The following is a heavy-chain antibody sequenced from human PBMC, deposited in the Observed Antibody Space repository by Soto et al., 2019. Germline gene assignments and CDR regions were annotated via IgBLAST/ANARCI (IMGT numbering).Heavy chain of an antibody. CDR2: MNPNSGNT. CDR1: GYTFTSYD. D-gene: IGHD2-8*01. CDR3: VRGFTCTNGVCYTFGYYYYYMDV. Sequence: ASVKVSCKASGYTFTSYDINWVRQATGQGLEWMGWMNPNSGNTGYAQKFQGRVTMTRNTSISTAYMELSSLRSEDTAVYYCVRGFTCTNGVCYTFGYYYYYMDVWGKGTTVTVSS. V-gene: IGHV1-8*01. J-gene: IGHJ6*03.